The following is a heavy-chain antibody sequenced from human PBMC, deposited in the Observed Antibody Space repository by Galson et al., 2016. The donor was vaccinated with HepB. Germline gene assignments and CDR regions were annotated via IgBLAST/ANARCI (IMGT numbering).Heavy chain of an antibody. CDR1: GFIFSSYS. Sequence: SLRLSCAVSGFIFSSYSMNWVRQAPGKGLEWVSSINNSSSSIYYADSVKGRFTNSRDNAKNSLYLQMNSLRAEDTAVYYCASSGFTFWGQGTLVTVSS. J-gene: IGHJ4*02. CDR2: INNSSSSI. CDR3: ASSGFTF. D-gene: IGHD5-12*01. V-gene: IGHV3-21*01.